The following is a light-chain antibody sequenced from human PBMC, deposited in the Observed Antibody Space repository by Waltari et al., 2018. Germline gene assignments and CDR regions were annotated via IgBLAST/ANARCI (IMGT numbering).Light chain of an antibody. V-gene: IGKV3-20*01. CDR1: QSVSRT. J-gene: IGKJ1*01. CDR3: QHYVRLPVT. Sequence: EIVLTQSPGTLSLSPGARATLSCRASQSVSRTLAWYQQKPGQAPRLLIYGASTRATGIPDRFSGSGSGTDFSLTISRLEPEDFVVYYCQHYVRLPVTFGQGTKVEIK. CDR2: GAS.